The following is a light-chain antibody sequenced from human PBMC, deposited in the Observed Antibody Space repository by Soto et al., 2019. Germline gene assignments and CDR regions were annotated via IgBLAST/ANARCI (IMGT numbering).Light chain of an antibody. V-gene: IGKV1-39*01. Sequence: DIQMTQSPSSLSASVGDRVTITCRASQSISNYLNWYQQKPGKAPKLLIYAASSMQRGVPSRFSGSGSETDFTRTISSLPPDDSATYYWQQSFSPLWTFGQGTKVEV. CDR2: AAS. CDR3: QQSFSPLWT. J-gene: IGKJ1*01. CDR1: QSISNY.